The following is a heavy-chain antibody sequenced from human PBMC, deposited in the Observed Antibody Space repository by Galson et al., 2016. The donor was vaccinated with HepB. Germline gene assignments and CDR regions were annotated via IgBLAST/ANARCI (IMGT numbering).Heavy chain of an antibody. CDR2: INNYNYDT. V-gene: IGHV1-18*01. CDR3: ARDQVGPTSGGMDY. Sequence: SVKVSCKASGYRFTSYGISWVRQAPGQGLELMGWINNYNYDTKYAQKVQGRVTVTTDTSTSTASMELRSLRSDDTAVYYCARDQVGPTSGGMDYWGQGTLVTVSS. CDR1: GYRFTSYG. D-gene: IGHD1-26*01. J-gene: IGHJ4*02.